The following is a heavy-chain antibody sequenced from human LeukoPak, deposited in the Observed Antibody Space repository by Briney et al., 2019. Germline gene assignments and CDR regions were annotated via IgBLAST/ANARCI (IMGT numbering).Heavy chain of an antibody. D-gene: IGHD5-18*01. CDR1: GGSISSYY. V-gene: IGHV4-59*01. CDR3: ARDRGGYSYGDHDAFDI. CDR2: IYYSGST. Sequence: SETLSLTCTVSGGSISSYYWSWIRQPPGKGLEWIGYIYYSGSTNYNPSLKSRVTISVDTSKNQFSLKLSSVTAADTAVYYRARDRGGYSYGDHDAFDIWGQGTMVTVSS. J-gene: IGHJ3*02.